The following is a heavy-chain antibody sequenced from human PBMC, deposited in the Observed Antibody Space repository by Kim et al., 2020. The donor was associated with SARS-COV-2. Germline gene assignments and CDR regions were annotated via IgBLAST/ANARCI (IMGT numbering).Heavy chain of an antibody. D-gene: IGHD2-2*01. Sequence: ASVKVSCKASGYTFTNYAIHWVRQAPGQRLEWMGWINAGNGNTKYSQRLQGRVTITRDTSASTAYMELSSLRSEDTAVYYCARGVDCSSTSCYVEPNWFDPWGQGTLVTVSS. CDR3: ARGVDCSSTSCYVEPNWFDP. CDR2: INAGNGNT. V-gene: IGHV1-3*01. CDR1: GYTFTNYA. J-gene: IGHJ5*02.